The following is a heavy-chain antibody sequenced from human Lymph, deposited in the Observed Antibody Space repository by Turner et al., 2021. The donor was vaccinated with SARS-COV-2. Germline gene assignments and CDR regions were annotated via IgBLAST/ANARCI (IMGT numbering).Heavy chain of an antibody. CDR2: ILYDGSYK. J-gene: IGHJ5*02. D-gene: IGHD6-6*01. V-gene: IGHV3-33*01. CDR1: GFSFSSYG. Sequence: QVQLVESGGGVVQPGRSLRLSCAASGFSFSSYGMRWVRQDPGKGLEWVAVILYDGSYKYYADSVKGRFTISRDNSKNTLYLQMNSLRAEDTAVYYCARDYSSSSYLVSWFDPWGQGALVTVSS. CDR3: ARDYSSSSYLVSWFDP.